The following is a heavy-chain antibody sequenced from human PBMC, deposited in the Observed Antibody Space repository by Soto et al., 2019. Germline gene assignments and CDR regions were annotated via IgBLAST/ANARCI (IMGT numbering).Heavy chain of an antibody. CDR3: VKDFTGADYGY. CDR2: ISYDGNNE. V-gene: IGHV3-30*18. D-gene: IGHD4-17*01. CDR1: GFTFSSYG. J-gene: IGHJ4*02. Sequence: PGGSPRLSCTVSGFTFSSYGMHWVRQAPGKGLEWVAFISYDGNNEYYGDSVKGRFTISRDNSKSTLYLQMNSLRVEDTAVYYCVKDFTGADYGYWGQGALVTVSS.